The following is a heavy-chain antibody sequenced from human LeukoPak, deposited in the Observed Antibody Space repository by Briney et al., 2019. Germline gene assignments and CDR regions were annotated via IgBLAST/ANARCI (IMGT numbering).Heavy chain of an antibody. J-gene: IGHJ6*02. CDR3: AKGRPFDSGSYYWIYYHGMDV. V-gene: IGHV3-43*02. CDR1: GFAFDDYA. Sequence: PGGSLRPSCAASGFAFDDYAMHWVRQAPGKGLEWVSLISGDGGSTYYADSVKGRFTISRDNSKNSLYLQMNSLRTEDTALYYCAKGRPFDSGSYYWIYYHGMDVWGQGGTVTVSS. D-gene: IGHD1-26*01. CDR2: ISGDGGST.